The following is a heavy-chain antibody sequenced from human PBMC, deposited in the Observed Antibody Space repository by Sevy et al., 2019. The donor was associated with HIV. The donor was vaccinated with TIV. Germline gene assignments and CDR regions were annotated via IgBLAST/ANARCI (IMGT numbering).Heavy chain of an antibody. J-gene: IGHJ4*02. CDR2: IRSKAYGGTT. Sequence: GGSLRLSCTASGFTFGDYAMSWFRQAPGKGLEWIGFIRSKAYGGTTEYAASVKGRFTISRDDSTSIAYLQMNSLKTEDTASYYCTRHRGRLQGYYFDYWGQGTLVTVSS. D-gene: IGHD4-4*01. CDR1: GFTFGDYA. V-gene: IGHV3-49*03. CDR3: TRHRGRLQGYYFDY.